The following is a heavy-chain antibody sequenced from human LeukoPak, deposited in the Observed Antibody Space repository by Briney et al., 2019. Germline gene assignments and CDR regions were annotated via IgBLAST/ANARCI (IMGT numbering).Heavy chain of an antibody. CDR1: SYSISSGYY. CDR2: IYHSGST. V-gene: IGHV4-38-2*01. Sequence: PSETLSLTCAVSSYSISSGYYWGWIRQPPGKGLEWIGSIYHSGSTYYNPSLKSRVTISVDTSKNQFSLKLSSATAADTAVYYCARARITIFGVVIAARMGYFDYWGQGTLVTVSS. D-gene: IGHD3-3*01. J-gene: IGHJ4*02. CDR3: ARARITIFGVVIAARMGYFDY.